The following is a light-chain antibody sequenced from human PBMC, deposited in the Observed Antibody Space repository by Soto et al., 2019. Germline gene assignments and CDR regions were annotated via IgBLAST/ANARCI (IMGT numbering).Light chain of an antibody. V-gene: IGKV3-15*01. CDR3: QQYKYWPPS. CDR2: GTS. J-gene: IGKJ3*01. Sequence: EVVMTQSPATLSVSPGERATLSCSASQSVSSNLAWYQQKPGQAPRLLIHGTSTRATGVPARFSGSGSGTESTLIISSLQSEDFAVYYCQQYKYWPPSFGRGTKVDIK. CDR1: QSVSSN.